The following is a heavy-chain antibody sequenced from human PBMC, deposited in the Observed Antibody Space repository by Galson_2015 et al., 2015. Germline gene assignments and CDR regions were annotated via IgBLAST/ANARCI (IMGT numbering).Heavy chain of an antibody. CDR1: GFTFSSYS. CDR3: AREASYYYGMDV. V-gene: IGHV3-21*01. Sequence: SLRLSCAASGFTFSSYSMNWVRQAPGKGLEWVSSISSSSSYIYYADSVKGRFTISRDNAKNSLYLQMNSLRAEDTAVYYCAREASYYYGMDVWGQGTTVTVSS. CDR2: ISSSSSYI. J-gene: IGHJ6*02.